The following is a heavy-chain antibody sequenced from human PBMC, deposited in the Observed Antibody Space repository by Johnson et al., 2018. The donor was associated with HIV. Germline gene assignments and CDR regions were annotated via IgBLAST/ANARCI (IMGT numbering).Heavy chain of an antibody. CDR3: ARGGRDGYNGGWAFDI. D-gene: IGHD5-24*01. J-gene: IGHJ3*02. CDR1: GFTFSSYA. Sequence: VQLVESGGGLVQPGGSLRLSCAASGFTFSSYAMHWVRQAPGKGLEYVSAISSNGGSTYYANSVKGRFTISRDNSKNTLYLQMGSLRAEDMAVYYCARGGRDGYNGGWAFDIWGQGTMVTVSS. V-gene: IGHV3-64*01. CDR2: ISSNGGST.